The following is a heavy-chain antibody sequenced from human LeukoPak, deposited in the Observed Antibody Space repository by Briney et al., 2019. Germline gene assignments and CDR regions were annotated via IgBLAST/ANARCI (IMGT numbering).Heavy chain of an antibody. CDR3: ARAVARVYYYYYMDV. CDR2: ISAYNGNT. Sequence: ASVKVSCKASGYTFTTYGVTWVRQAPGQGLEWMGWISAYNGNTNYAQKLQGRVTMTTDTSTSIAYMELKSLRSDDTAVYYCARAVARVYYYYYMDVWGKGTTVTVSS. J-gene: IGHJ6*03. V-gene: IGHV1-18*01. CDR1: GYTFTTYG. D-gene: IGHD6-19*01.